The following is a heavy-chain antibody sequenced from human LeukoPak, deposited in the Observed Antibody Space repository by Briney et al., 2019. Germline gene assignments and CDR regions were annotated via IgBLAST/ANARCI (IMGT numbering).Heavy chain of an antibody. CDR2: ISGSGGST. CDR3: AKEVGYDILTGSSWFDP. Sequence: GGSPRLSCAASGFTFSSYAMSWVRQAPGKGLEWVSAISGSGGSTYYADSVKGRFTISRDNSKNTLYLQMNSLRAEDTAVYYCAKEVGYDILTGSSWFDPWGQGTLVTVSS. CDR1: GFTFSSYA. J-gene: IGHJ5*02. D-gene: IGHD3-9*01. V-gene: IGHV3-23*01.